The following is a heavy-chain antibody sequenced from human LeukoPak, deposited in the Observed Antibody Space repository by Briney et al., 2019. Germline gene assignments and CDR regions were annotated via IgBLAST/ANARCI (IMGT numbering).Heavy chain of an antibody. D-gene: IGHD6-13*01. CDR2: MNPINGHT. J-gene: IGHJ6*03. V-gene: IGHV1-8*01. CDR1: GYTFTSFD. CDR3: ARPTSRPSNYYHMDV. Sequence: ASVKVSCKASGYTFTSFDINWVRQAPGQGLECMGWMNPINGHTGYAQKFQSRVTMTGDTATSTAYMELSSLTYEDTAVYYCARPTSRPSNYYHMDVWGKGTTVTVSS.